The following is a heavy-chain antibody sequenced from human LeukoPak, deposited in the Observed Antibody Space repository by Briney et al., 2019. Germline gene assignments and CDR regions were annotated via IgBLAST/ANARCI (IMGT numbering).Heavy chain of an antibody. J-gene: IGHJ5*02. CDR2: MSGSGGST. CDR1: EFTFSSYA. V-gene: IGHV3-23*01. D-gene: IGHD3-10*01. Sequence: GGSLRLSCAASEFTFSSYAMNWVRQAPGKGLEWVSAMSGSGGSTYYADSVKGRFTISRDNSKNTLYLQMNSLRAEDTAVYYCAKDRGDLWFGESENWFDPWGQGTLVTVSS. CDR3: AKDRGDLWFGESENWFDP.